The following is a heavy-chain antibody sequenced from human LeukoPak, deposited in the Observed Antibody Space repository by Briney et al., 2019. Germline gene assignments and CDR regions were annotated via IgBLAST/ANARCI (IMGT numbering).Heavy chain of an antibody. Sequence: PGGSLRLSYAASGFTFSSYGMHWVRQAPGKGLEWVAVISYDGSNKYYADSVKGRFTISRDNSKNTLYLQMNSLRAEDTAVYYCAKLGVVVTALNWFDPWGQGTLVTVSS. D-gene: IGHD2-21*02. CDR2: ISYDGSNK. CDR3: AKLGVVVTALNWFDP. CDR1: GFTFSSYG. V-gene: IGHV3-30*18. J-gene: IGHJ5*02.